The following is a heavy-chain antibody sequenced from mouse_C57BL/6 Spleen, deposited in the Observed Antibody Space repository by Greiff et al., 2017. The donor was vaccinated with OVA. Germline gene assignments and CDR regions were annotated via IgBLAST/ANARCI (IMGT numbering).Heavy chain of an antibody. CDR2: IDPETGGT. J-gene: IGHJ3*01. CDR3: TRVKDSSGLLAY. Sequence: VQLQQSGAELVRPGASVTLSCKASGYTFTDYEMHWVKQTPGHGLEWIGAIDPETGGTAYNPKFKGKATLTADKSSSTAYMELRSLTSEDYAVDYCTRVKDSSGLLAYWGQGTLVTVSA. D-gene: IGHD3-2*02. V-gene: IGHV1-15*01. CDR1: GYTFTDYE.